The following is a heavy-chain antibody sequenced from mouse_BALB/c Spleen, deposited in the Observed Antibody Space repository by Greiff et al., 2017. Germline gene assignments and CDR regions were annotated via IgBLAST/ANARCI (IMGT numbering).Heavy chain of an antibody. D-gene: IGHD2-4*01. CDR1: GFAFSSYD. V-gene: IGHV5-12-1*01. Sequence: EVNVVESGGGLVKPGGSLKLSCAASGFAFSSYDMSWVRQTPEKRLEWVAYISSGGGSTYYPDTVKGRFTISRDNAKNTLYLQMSSLKSEDTAMYYCARDYDYDGAWFAYWGQGTLVTVSA. J-gene: IGHJ3*01. CDR2: ISSGGGST. CDR3: ARDYDYDGAWFAY.